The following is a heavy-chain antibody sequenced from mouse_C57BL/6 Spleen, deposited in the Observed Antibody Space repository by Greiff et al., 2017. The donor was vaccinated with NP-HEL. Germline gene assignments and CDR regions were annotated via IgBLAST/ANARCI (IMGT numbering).Heavy chain of an antibody. Sequence: QVQLQQSGPELVKPGASVKISCKASGYAFSSSWMNWVKQRPGKGLEWIGRIYPGDGDTNYNGKFKGKATLTADKSSSTAYMQLSSLTSEDSAVYFCARWLLNYFDYWGQGITLTVSS. CDR3: ARWLLNYFDY. J-gene: IGHJ2*01. CDR2: IYPGDGDT. CDR1: GYAFSSSW. V-gene: IGHV1-82*01. D-gene: IGHD2-3*01.